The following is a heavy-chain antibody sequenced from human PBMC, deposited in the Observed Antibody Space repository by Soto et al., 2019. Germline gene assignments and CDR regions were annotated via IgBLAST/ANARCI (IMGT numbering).Heavy chain of an antibody. J-gene: IGHJ4*02. CDR2: IHTSYST. V-gene: IGHV4-4*07. Sequence: QVQLQESGPGLVKPSETLSLTCTVSGGSISSYYWSWVRQPAGKGLEWIGRIHTSYSTNFNPSLKSRVTMSVDTSKNQFSLRLTSLTAADTAVYYCARALSAAAGLYFDYWGQGTLVTVSS. CDR3: ARALSAAAGLYFDY. CDR1: GGSISSYY. D-gene: IGHD6-13*01.